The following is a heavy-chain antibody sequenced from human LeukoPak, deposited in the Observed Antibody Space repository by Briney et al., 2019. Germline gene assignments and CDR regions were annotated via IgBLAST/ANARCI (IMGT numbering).Heavy chain of an antibody. CDR2: INPNSGGT. J-gene: IGHJ4*02. CDR1: GYTFTGYY. D-gene: IGHD3-10*01. CDR3: ARDGYYGSGSYDH. Sequence: ASVKVSCKASGYTFTGYYMHWVRQAPGQGLEWMGWINPNSGGTNYAQKFQGWVTITRDTSISTAYMELSRLRSDDTAVYYCARDGYYGSGSYDHWGQGTLVTVSS. V-gene: IGHV1-2*04.